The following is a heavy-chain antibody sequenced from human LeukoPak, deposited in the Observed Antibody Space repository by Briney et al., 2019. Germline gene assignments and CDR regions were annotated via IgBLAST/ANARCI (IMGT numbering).Heavy chain of an antibody. V-gene: IGHV3-30*04. CDR2: ISYDGSNK. Sequence: SGGSLRLSCAASGFTFSSYAMHWVRQAPGKGLEWVAVISYDGSNKYYADSVKGRFTISRENSKNTLYLQMNSLRAEDTAVYYSASRAAAGTDYWGQGTLVAVSS. J-gene: IGHJ4*02. CDR3: ASRAAAGTDY. CDR1: GFTFSSYA. D-gene: IGHD6-13*01.